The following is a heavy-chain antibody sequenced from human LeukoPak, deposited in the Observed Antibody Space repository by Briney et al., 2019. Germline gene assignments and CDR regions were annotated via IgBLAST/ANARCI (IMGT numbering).Heavy chain of an antibody. D-gene: IGHD3-22*01. CDR2: INPNSGGT. Sequence: ASVKVSCKASGYTFTGYYMHWVRQAPGQGLEWMGWINPNSGGTNYAQKFQGRVTMTRDTSISTAYMELSRLRSDDTAVYYCARDGGYYYDSEYAFDIWGQGTMVTVSS. CDR1: GYTFTGYY. J-gene: IGHJ3*02. V-gene: IGHV1-2*02. CDR3: ARDGGYYYDSEYAFDI.